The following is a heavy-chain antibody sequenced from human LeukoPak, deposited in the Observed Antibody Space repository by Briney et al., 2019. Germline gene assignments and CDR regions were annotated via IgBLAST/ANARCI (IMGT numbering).Heavy chain of an antibody. CDR2: INQHGSET. CDR1: EFTFSSYS. J-gene: IGHJ3*02. V-gene: IGHV3-7*01. D-gene: IGHD5-12*01. CDR3: VRDAGYSGYMINDI. Sequence: GGSLRLSCAASEFTFSSYSMTWVRQAPGKGLEWVAYINQHGSETFYVDSVKGRFTISRDNTQNSLYLQMNSLRPEDTALYYCVRDAGYSGYMINDIWGQGTMVTVSS.